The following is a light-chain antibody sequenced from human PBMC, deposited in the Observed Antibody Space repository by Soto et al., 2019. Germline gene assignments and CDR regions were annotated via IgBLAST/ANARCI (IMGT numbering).Light chain of an antibody. Sequence: EIVLTQSPGTLSLSPGERATLSCRASQSVSDMYLAWYQQKPGQAPRLLIYASNRATGISDRFSGSGSGTDFTRTISRLEPEDFAVYYCQHYGTSALFGPGTKVDIK. CDR1: QSVSDMY. CDR3: QHYGTSAL. V-gene: IGKV3-20*01. J-gene: IGKJ3*01. CDR2: AS.